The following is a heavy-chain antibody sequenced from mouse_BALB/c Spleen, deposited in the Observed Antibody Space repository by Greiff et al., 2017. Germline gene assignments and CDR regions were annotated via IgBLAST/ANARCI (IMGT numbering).Heavy chain of an antibody. CDR3: ARWGGLRRNYAMDY. D-gene: IGHD2-2*01. Sequence: VQLQQSGPELVRPGASVKMSCKASGYTFTSYWMHWVKQRPGQGLEWIVMIDPSNSETRLNQKFKDKATLNVDKSSNTADMQLSSLTSEASAVYYCARWGGLRRNYAMDYWGQGTSVTGSS. V-gene: IGHV1S127*01. CDR1: GYTFTSYW. J-gene: IGHJ4*01. CDR2: IDPSNSET.